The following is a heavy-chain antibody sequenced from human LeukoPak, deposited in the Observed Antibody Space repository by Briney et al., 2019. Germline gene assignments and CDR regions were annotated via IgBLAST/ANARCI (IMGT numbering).Heavy chain of an antibody. J-gene: IGHJ4*02. CDR1: GGSISSYY. Sequence: SETLSLTCTVSGGSISSYYWSWIRQPPGKGLEWIGYIYTSGSVNDNPSLRSRVTISVDTSKNQFFLNLSSVSAADTAVYYCARIPLGYSGAYYFDYWGQGTLVTVSP. D-gene: IGHD5-12*01. CDR2: IYTSGSV. V-gene: IGHV4-4*09. CDR3: ARIPLGYSGAYYFDY.